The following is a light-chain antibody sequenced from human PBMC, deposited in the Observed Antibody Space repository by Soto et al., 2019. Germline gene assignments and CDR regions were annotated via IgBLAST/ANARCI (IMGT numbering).Light chain of an antibody. CDR3: QQYSSSPPEFT. CDR2: GAS. Sequence: EIVLTQSPGTLSLSPGERATLSCRASQSISSNYLAWYQQRPGQAPRLLIFGASYRATGIPDRFSGSGSGTDFTLTISRLEPEDFAVYYCQQYSSSPPEFTFGPGTRVDRK. CDR1: QSISSNY. V-gene: IGKV3-20*01. J-gene: IGKJ3*01.